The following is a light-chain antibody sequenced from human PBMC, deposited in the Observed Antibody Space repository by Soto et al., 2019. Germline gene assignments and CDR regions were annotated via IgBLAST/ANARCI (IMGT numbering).Light chain of an antibody. Sequence: DTQMTQSPSTLSASVGDRVTVTCLASPSISSWLAWYQQKPGKAPNLLIYKASILESGVTSRYSGSGSVTEFTLTNTNLHADDFATYYCQQYNRYWTFGQGTKVEIK. V-gene: IGKV1-5*03. CDR2: KAS. CDR3: QQYNRYWT. CDR1: PSISSW. J-gene: IGKJ1*01.